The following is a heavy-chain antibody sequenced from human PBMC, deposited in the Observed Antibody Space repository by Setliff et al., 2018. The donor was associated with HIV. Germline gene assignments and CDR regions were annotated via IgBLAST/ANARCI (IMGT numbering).Heavy chain of an antibody. CDR1: GITFSSYT. CDR3: ARVRRERSGPYHRDYWYFDL. CDR2: MSSSSTYI. Sequence: GGSLRLSCAASGITFSSYTMDWVRQAPGKGLEWVSSMSSSSTYIYYADSLKGRFTISRDNAKSSLYLQMNSLRAEDTAVYYCARVRRERSGPYHRDYWYFDLWGRGTLVTVSS. J-gene: IGHJ2*01. D-gene: IGHD2-15*01. V-gene: IGHV3-21*01.